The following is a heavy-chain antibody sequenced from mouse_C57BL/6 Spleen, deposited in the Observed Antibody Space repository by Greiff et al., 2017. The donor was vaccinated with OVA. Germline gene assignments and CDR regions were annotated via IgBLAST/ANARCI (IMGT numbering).Heavy chain of an antibody. V-gene: IGHV1-62-2*01. J-gene: IGHJ4*01. D-gene: IGHD2-1*01. Sequence: QVQLKESGAELVKPGASVKLSCKASGYTFTEYTIHWVKQRSGQGLEWIGWFYPGSGSIKYNEKFKDKATLTADKSSSTVYMELSRLTSEDSAVYFCARHEDRNYGNYGAMDYWGQGTSVTVSS. CDR1: GYTFTEYT. CDR2: FYPGSGSI. CDR3: ARHEDRNYGNYGAMDY.